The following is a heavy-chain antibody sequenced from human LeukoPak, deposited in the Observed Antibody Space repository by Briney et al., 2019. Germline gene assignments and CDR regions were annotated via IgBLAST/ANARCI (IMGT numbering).Heavy chain of an antibody. J-gene: IGHJ4*02. Sequence: PSETLSLTCAVYGGSFSGYYWSWIRQPPGKGLEWIGEINHSGSTNYNPSLKSRVTISVDTSKNQFSLKLSSVTAADTAVYYCARLRIRIAAAGLHFDYWGQGTLVTVSS. CDR2: INHSGST. CDR1: GGSFSGYY. V-gene: IGHV4-34*01. CDR3: ARLRIRIAAAGLHFDY. D-gene: IGHD6-13*01.